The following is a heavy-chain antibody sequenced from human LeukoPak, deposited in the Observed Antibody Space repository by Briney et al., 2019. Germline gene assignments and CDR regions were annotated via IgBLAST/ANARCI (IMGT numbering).Heavy chain of an antibody. CDR3: ARGVTTLDNYYYMDV. J-gene: IGHJ6*03. Sequence: GGSLRLSCAASGFTFDDYGMSWVRQVPGKGLEWVSSINWNGGSTGYGDSVKGRFTISRDNAKNSLYLQMNSLRAEDTALYYCARGVTTLDNYYYMDVWGKGTTVTVSS. V-gene: IGHV3-20*04. CDR2: INWNGGST. D-gene: IGHD4-23*01. CDR1: GFTFDDYG.